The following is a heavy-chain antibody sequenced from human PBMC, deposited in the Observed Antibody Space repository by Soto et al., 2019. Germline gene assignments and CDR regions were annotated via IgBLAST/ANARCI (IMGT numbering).Heavy chain of an antibody. CDR3: ARDDYGMDV. CDR2: INSDGSTT. Sequence: LILSCAASGFNFSSHWMHWVRQAPGKGLAWVSRINSDGSTTSHADSVKGRFTISRDNAKNTLHLQMNSLRAEDTAVYYCARDDYGMDVWGQGTTVTVSS. J-gene: IGHJ6*02. CDR1: GFNFSSHW. V-gene: IGHV3-74*01.